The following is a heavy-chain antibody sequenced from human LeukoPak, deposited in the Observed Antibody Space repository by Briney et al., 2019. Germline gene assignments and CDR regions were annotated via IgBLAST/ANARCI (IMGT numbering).Heavy chain of an antibody. CDR1: GGSISSSSYY. V-gene: IGHV4-39*07. J-gene: IGHJ5*02. CDR3: ATSVDLGEYSYGYANWFEP. D-gene: IGHD5-18*01. CDR2: INHSGSP. Sequence: SETLSLTCTVSGGSISSSSYYWGWIRQPPGKGLEWIGKINHSGSPNYNPSLKSRVTISVDTSKNQFSLKLSSVTAADTAVYYCATSVDLGEYSYGYANWFEPWGQGTLVTVSS.